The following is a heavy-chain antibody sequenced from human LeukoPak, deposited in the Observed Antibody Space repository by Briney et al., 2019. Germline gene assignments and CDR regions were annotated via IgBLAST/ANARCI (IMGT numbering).Heavy chain of an antibody. CDR2: ISYDGSNK. CDR1: GFTFSSYA. J-gene: IGHJ6*02. Sequence: GGSLRLSCAASGFTFSSYAMHWVRQAPGKGLEWVAVISYDGSNKYYADSVKGRFTISRDNARNTLYLQMNSLRAEDTAVYYCARDDAFRGVGMDVWGQGTTVTVSS. D-gene: IGHD3-16*01. V-gene: IGHV3-30-3*01. CDR3: ARDDAFRGVGMDV.